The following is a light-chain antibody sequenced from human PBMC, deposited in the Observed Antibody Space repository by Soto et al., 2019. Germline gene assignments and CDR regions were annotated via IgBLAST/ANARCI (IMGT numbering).Light chain of an antibody. V-gene: IGKV3-20*01. Sequence: EIVLTQSPGTLSLSPGERATLSCRASQSVNSSYLSWYQQKPGQAPRLLIYGASSRATGIPDRFSGSGSGTDFTLTISRLEPEDFAVYYCQLYGSSPLYTFGQGNELEIK. CDR3: QLYGSSPLYT. CDR1: QSVNSSY. J-gene: IGKJ2*01. CDR2: GAS.